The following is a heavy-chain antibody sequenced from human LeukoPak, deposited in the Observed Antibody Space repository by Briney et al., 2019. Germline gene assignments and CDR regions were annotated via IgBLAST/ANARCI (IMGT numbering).Heavy chain of an antibody. CDR3: ATATQPRGYFLH. Sequence: ASVKVSCKASGYTFTTYSLAWVQKAPGQSLEWMGWISVNNGGTNYAQSFQDRVTLTRDTSTNTAYLELRSLRSDDTAIIYCATATQPRGYFLHWGQGTLVTVSS. D-gene: IGHD2-2*01. J-gene: IGHJ1*01. CDR1: GYTFTTYS. CDR2: ISVNNGGT. V-gene: IGHV1-18*01.